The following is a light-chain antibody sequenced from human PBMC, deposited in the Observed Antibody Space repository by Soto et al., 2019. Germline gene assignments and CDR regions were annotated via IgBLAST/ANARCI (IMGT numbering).Light chain of an antibody. Sequence: IVLTQSPATLSLSPGERATLSCRASQSVTTQLAWYQQKPGQAPRLIIHGASSRATGVPDRITGSGSGTDFTLSISRLEPEDFAVYYCQQYGGSTRTFGQGTKVEIK. V-gene: IGKV3-20*01. J-gene: IGKJ1*01. CDR1: QSVTTQ. CDR2: GAS. CDR3: QQYGGSTRT.